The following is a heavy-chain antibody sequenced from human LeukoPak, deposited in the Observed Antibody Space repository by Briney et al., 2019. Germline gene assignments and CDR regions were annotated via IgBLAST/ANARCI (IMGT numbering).Heavy chain of an antibody. Sequence: PVASVKVSCKASGYTFTGYYMHWVRQAPGQGLEWMGWINPNSGGTNYAQKFQGRVTMTRDTSISTAYMELSRLRSDDTAVYYCARIAVAGTDWFDPWGQGTLVTVSS. V-gene: IGHV1-2*02. CDR1: GYTFTGYY. CDR3: ARIAVAGTDWFDP. D-gene: IGHD6-19*01. CDR2: INPNSGGT. J-gene: IGHJ5*02.